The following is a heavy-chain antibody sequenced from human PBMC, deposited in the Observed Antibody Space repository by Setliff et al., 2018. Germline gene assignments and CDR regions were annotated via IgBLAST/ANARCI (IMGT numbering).Heavy chain of an antibody. Sequence: SETLSLTCAVYGGSFSGYYWSWIRQPPGKRLEWVGNIGHTGSINYNPSLKSRLTISRDTSKNQVSLKLNSVTATDTAVYYCARDLGHGGDSDYWGQGILVTVSS. CDR1: GGSFSGYY. J-gene: IGHJ4*02. CDR2: IGHTGSI. CDR3: ARDLGHGGDSDY. V-gene: IGHV4-34*01. D-gene: IGHD2-21*02.